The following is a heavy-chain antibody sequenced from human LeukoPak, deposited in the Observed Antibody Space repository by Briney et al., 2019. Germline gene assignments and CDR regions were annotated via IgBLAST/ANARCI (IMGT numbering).Heavy chain of an antibody. CDR1: GFTFSGFA. Sequence: GGSLRLSFSGSGFTFSGFAMGWVRPAPGKGLEWVSSISCRGDNQYYADSVEGGFTVSLDNSNNTVYLQMNSQRAEDTAVYYFAKVLPSGFDWFPHWFDPWGQGTLVTVSS. CDR2: ISCRGDNQ. D-gene: IGHD3-9*01. J-gene: IGHJ5*02. CDR3: AKVLPSGFDWFPHWFDP. V-gene: IGHV3-23*01.